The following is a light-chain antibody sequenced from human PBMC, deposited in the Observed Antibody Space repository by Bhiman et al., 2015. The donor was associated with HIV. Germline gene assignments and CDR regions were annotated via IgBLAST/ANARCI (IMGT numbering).Light chain of an antibody. CDR2: DVS. V-gene: IGLV2-14*03. CDR1: SGDVGGYNY. J-gene: IGLJ1*01. CDR3: SSYTSTYTLV. Sequence: QSALTQPASVSGSPGQSITISCTGSSGDVGGYNYVSWYQQHPGKAPKVMIYDVSNRPSGVSNRFSGSKSGNTASLTISGLQAEDEADYYCSSYTSTYTLVFGTGTKVTVL.